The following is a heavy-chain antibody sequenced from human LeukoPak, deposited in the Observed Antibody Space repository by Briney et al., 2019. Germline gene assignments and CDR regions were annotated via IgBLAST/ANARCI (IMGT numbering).Heavy chain of an antibody. CDR2: IYYSGST. D-gene: IGHD6-19*01. CDR1: GGSISSYY. CDR3: ARPVLAVAGKNILEEYFQH. V-gene: IGHV4-59*12. Sequence: SETLSLTCTVSGGSISSYYWSWIRQPPGKGLEWIGYIYYSGSTNYNPSLKSRVTISVDTSKNQFSLKLSSVTAADTAVYYCARPVLAVAGKNILEEYFQHWGQGTLVTVSS. J-gene: IGHJ1*01.